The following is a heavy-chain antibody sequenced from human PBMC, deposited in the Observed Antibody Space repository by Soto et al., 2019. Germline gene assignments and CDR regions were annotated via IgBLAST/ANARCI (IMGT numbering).Heavy chain of an antibody. J-gene: IGHJ4*02. CDR3: TKRNYDSSGYSYSDALTDYTDAFDY. D-gene: IGHD3-22*01. CDR2: IDPSDSYT. CDR1: GYSFTSYW. Sequence: GESLKISCKGSGYSFTSYWISWVRQMPGKGLEWMGRIDPSDSYTNYSPSFQGHVTISTDKSISTAYLQWSSLKASDTAMYYCTKRNYDSSGYSYSDALTDYTDAFDYWGQGTLVTVSS. V-gene: IGHV5-10-1*01.